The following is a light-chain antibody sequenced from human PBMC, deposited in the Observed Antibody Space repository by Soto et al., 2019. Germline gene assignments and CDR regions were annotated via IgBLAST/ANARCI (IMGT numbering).Light chain of an antibody. CDR2: GAS. Sequence: EIVMTQSPATLSVSPGEGATLSCRASQSVSSSYLAWYQRKPGQAPRLLIYGASNRATGIPDRFSGSGSGTNFTLTISRLEPEDFAVYYCQQYGSSGTFGQGTKVDIK. J-gene: IGKJ1*01. V-gene: IGKV3-20*01. CDR3: QQYGSSGT. CDR1: QSVSSSY.